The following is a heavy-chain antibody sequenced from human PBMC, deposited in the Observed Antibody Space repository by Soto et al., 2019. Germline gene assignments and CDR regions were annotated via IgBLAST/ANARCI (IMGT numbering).Heavy chain of an antibody. D-gene: IGHD1-1*01. J-gene: IGHJ6*02. CDR2: ITYDGTYD. Sequence: GSLRLSCLASGXVFRKYGMDWVRQAPGRGLEGVALITYDGTYDHYAAAVKGRFTISRDDERDTVYLQMDNLGIDDTAVYYCARVRGANNWANYYGLDVWGQGTSVTVSS. CDR3: ARVRGANNWANYYGLDV. CDR1: GXVFRKYG. V-gene: IGHV3-30*03.